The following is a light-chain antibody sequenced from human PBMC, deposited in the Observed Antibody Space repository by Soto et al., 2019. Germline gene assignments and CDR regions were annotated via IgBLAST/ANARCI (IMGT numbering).Light chain of an antibody. J-gene: IGKJ2*01. Sequence: DIQMTQSPSSVSASVGDRVTITCRASQYISSGLAWYQQKPGKAPQLLIYAASSLQSGVPSRFSGSGSGTDFTLTISSLQPEDFATYYCLQSNSFPHTFGQGTKLEIK. CDR2: AAS. CDR3: LQSNSFPHT. CDR1: QYISSG. V-gene: IGKV1-12*01.